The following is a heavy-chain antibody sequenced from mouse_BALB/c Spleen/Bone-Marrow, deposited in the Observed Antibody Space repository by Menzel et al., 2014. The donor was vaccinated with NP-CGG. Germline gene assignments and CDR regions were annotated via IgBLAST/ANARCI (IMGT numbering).Heavy chain of an antibody. D-gene: IGHD1-1*01. V-gene: IGHV5-9-3*01. J-gene: IGHJ2*01. Sequence: EVQVVESGGGLVKPGGSLKLSCAASGFTFSSYAMSWVRQTPEKRLEWVATIGSGDSSTYYPDSVKGRFTISRDYAKNTLYPQMSSLRSEDTAMYYCARSGSSYYYWGQGTTLTVSS. CDR2: IGSGDSST. CDR3: ARSGSSYYY. CDR1: GFTFSSYA.